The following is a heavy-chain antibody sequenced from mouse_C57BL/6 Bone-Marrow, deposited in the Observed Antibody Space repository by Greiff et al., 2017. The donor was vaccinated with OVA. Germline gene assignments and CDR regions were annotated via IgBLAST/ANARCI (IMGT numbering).Heavy chain of an antibody. J-gene: IGHJ3*01. D-gene: IGHD2-5*01. Sequence: DVHLVESGGGLVKPGGSLKLSCAASGFTFSSYAMSWVRQTPEKRLEWVATISDVGSYTYYPDNVKGRFTISRDNAKNNLYLQMSHLKSEDTAMYYCARDRDYYSNSCAYWGQGTLVTVSA. V-gene: IGHV5-4*01. CDR3: ARDRDYYSNSCAY. CDR2: ISDVGSYT. CDR1: GFTFSSYA.